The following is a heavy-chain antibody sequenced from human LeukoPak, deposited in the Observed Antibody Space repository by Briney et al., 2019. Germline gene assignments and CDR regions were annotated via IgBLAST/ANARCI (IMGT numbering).Heavy chain of an antibody. CDR3: AKDRYSSGWYFRNYFDY. Sequence: PGGSLRLSCAASGFTFSSYGMHWVRQAPGKGLEWVAVIWYDGGNKYYADSVKGRFTISRDNSKNTLYLQMNSLRAEDTAVYYCAKDRYSSGWYFRNYFDYWGQGTLVTVSS. J-gene: IGHJ4*02. D-gene: IGHD6-19*01. CDR1: GFTFSSYG. V-gene: IGHV3-33*06. CDR2: IWYDGGNK.